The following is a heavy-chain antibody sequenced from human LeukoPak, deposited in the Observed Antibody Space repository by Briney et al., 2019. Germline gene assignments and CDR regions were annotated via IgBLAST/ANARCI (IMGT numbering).Heavy chain of an antibody. V-gene: IGHV3-23*01. J-gene: IGHJ4*02. CDR2: ITNSGGST. D-gene: IGHD1-26*01. CDR1: GFTFSIFH. Sequence: GGTLRLSCAASGFTFSIFHMSWVRQAPGKGLEWVSGITNSGGSTIYADSVKGRFTISRDSSKNTLYLQMNNLRAEDTAVYYCAKGRRAPLVGTTTKSWLDYWGQGTLVTVSS. CDR3: AKGRRAPLVGTTTKSWLDY.